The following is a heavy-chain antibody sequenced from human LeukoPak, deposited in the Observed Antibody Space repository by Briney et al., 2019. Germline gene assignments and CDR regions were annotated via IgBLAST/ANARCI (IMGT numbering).Heavy chain of an antibody. V-gene: IGHV6-1*01. CDR2: TYYRSQWYY. Sequence: SQTLSLTCAISGESVSSTGVSWNWIRQSPSRGLEWLGRTYYRSQWYYEYALSVKSRIIVAPDTSKNQFSLQLNSVTPEDTAVYYCVRGNYNFDYWGQGSLVTVSS. D-gene: IGHD5-24*01. CDR3: VRGNYNFDY. J-gene: IGHJ4*02. CDR1: GESVSSTGVS.